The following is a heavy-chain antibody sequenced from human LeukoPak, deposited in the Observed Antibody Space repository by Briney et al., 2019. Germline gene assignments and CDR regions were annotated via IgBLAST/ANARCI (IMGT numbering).Heavy chain of an antibody. D-gene: IGHD6-13*01. CDR1: GYSFTSYW. CDR3: ARVDSSSWYPDAFDI. CDR2: IYPGDSDT. J-gene: IGHJ3*02. Sequence: GESLKISCKGSGYSFTSYWIGWVRPMPGKGLEWMGIIYPGDSDTRYSPSFQGQVTISADKSISTAYLQWSSLKASDTAMYYCARVDSSSWYPDAFDIWGQGTMVTVSS. V-gene: IGHV5-51*01.